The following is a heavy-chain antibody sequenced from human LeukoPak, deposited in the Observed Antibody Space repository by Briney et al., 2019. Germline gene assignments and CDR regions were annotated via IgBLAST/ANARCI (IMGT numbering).Heavy chain of an antibody. CDR2: INPNSGGT. J-gene: IGHJ4*02. CDR1: GYTFTGYY. V-gene: IGHV1-2*02. CDR3: ARDPKTPYYDSSGPLDY. D-gene: IGHD3-22*01. Sequence: GASVKVSCKASGYTFTGYYMHWVRQAPGQGLEWMGWINPNSGGTNYAQKFQGRVTMTRDTSISTAYMELSRLRSDDTAVYYCARDPKTPYYDSSGPLDYWGQGTLVTVSS.